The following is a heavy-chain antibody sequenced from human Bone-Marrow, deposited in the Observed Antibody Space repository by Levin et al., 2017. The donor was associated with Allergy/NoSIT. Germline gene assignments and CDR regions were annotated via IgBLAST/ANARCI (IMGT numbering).Heavy chain of an antibody. CDR3: ARVLDSHGEPFDC. V-gene: IGHV6-1*01. J-gene: IGHJ4*02. CDR1: GDSVSSNIAA. Sequence: PSETLSLTCAISGDSVSSNIAAWNWIRQSPSRGLEWLARTYYRSKWYYDYAVSVKSRATINPDTSKNQFSLHLNSVTPEDTAVYYCARVLDSHGEPFDCWGQGTLVTVSS. D-gene: IGHD3-10*01. CDR2: TYYRSKWYY.